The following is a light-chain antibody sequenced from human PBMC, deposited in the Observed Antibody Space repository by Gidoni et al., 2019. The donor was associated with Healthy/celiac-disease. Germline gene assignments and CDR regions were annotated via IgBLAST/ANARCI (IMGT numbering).Light chain of an antibody. CDR1: QSVSSY. Sequence: EIVLTQSPATLSLSPGERATLSCRAIQSVSSYLAWYQQKPGQAPRRLIYDASTSATGCPARFSGSGSWTDFTLTISSLEPEDFAVYYCQQRSNWSYTFGQGTKLEIK. V-gene: IGKV3-11*01. CDR3: QQRSNWSYT. CDR2: DAS. J-gene: IGKJ2*01.